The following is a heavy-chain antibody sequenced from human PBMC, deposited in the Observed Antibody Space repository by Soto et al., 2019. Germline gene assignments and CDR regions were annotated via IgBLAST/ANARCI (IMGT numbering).Heavy chain of an antibody. CDR2: IWYDGSNK. D-gene: IGHD3-22*01. CDR3: ARDGALPYYYDSSGYYYSY. V-gene: IGHV3-33*01. Sequence: GGSLRLSCAASGFTFSSYGMHWVRQAPGKGLEWVAVIWYDGSNKYYADSVKGRFTISRDNSKNTLYLQMNSLRAEDTAVYYCARDGALPYYYDSSGYYYSYWGQGTLVTVSS. CDR1: GFTFSSYG. J-gene: IGHJ4*02.